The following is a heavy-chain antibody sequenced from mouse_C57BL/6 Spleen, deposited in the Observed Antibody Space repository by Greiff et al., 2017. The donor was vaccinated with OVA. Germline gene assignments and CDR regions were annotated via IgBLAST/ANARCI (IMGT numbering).Heavy chain of an antibody. V-gene: IGHV2-2*01. Sequence: VKLQESGPGLVQPSQSLSITCTVSGFSLTSYGVHWVRQSPGKGLEWLGVIWSGGSTNYNAAFISRLSISKDNSKSQVFFKMNSLQADDTAIYYCARYDYDDPFYAMDYWGQGTSVTVSS. J-gene: IGHJ4*01. CDR1: GFSLTSYG. CDR2: IWSGGST. CDR3: ARYDYDDPFYAMDY. D-gene: IGHD2-4*01.